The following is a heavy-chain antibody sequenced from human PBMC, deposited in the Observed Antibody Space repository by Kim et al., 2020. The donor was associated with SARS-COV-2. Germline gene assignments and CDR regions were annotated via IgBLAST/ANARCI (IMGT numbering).Heavy chain of an antibody. V-gene: IGHV4-61*02. Sequence: SETLSLTCTVSGDSISSGYYYWSWIRQTAGKGLEWIGRIYVTGSTNYNPSLKSRVTISIDTSNKQFSLKLTSVAAADTAIYYCARAEYRYGYVGFFDYWGQGTLVSVSS. J-gene: IGHJ4*02. D-gene: IGHD5-18*01. CDR2: IYVTGST. CDR1: GDSISSGYYY. CDR3: ARAEYRYGYVGFFDY.